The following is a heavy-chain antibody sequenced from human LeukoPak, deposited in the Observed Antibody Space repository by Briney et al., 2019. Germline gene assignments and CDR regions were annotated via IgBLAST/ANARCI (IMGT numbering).Heavy chain of an antibody. CDR2: INPNSGGT. Sequence: GASVKVSCKASGYTFTGYYMRWVRQAPGQGLEWMGRINPNSGGTNYAQKFQGRVTMTRDTSISTAYMELSRLRSDDTAVYYCARGEVGATRNWFDPWGQGTLVTVSS. CDR3: ARGEVGATRNWFDP. J-gene: IGHJ5*02. D-gene: IGHD1-26*01. V-gene: IGHV1-2*06. CDR1: GYTFTGYY.